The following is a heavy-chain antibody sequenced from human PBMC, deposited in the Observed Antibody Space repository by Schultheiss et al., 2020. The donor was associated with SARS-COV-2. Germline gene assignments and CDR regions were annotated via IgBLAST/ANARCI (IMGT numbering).Heavy chain of an antibody. CDR3: ASFPGIAAAGSDAFDI. D-gene: IGHD6-13*01. J-gene: IGHJ3*02. CDR2: INHSGST. V-gene: IGHV4-34*01. CDR1: GGSFSGYY. Sequence: SETLSLTCTVSGGSFSGYYWSWIRQPPGKGLEWIGEINHSGSTNYNPSLKSRVTISVDTSKNQFSLKLSSVTAADTAVYYCASFPGIAAAGSDAFDIWGQGTMVTVSS.